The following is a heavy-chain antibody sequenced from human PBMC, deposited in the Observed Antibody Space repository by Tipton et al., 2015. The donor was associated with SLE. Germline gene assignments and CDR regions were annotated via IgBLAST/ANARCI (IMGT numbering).Heavy chain of an antibody. CDR2: ISGGSTYT. CDR1: GGSISTYY. D-gene: IGHD4-17*01. J-gene: IGHJ4*02. CDR3: AKDLHDYRDRPDFDY. V-gene: IGHV3-11*06. Sequence: LSLTCTVSGGSISTYYWSWIRQAPGKGLECVSYISGGSTYTNYADSVKGRFTISRDNSRNTLYLQMNGLRAEDTALYYCAKDLHDYRDRPDFDYWGQGTLVTVSS.